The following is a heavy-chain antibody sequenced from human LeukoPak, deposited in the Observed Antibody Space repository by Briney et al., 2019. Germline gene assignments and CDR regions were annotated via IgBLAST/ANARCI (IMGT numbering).Heavy chain of an antibody. D-gene: IGHD6-13*01. Sequence: ASVKVSCKASGYTFTSYDINWVRQATRQGLEWMGWMNPNSGNTGYAQKFQGRVTMTRNTSISTAYMELSSLRSEDTAVYYCARALGIAENFDYWGQGTLVTVSS. J-gene: IGHJ4*02. CDR1: GYTFTSYD. V-gene: IGHV1-8*01. CDR2: MNPNSGNT. CDR3: ARALGIAENFDY.